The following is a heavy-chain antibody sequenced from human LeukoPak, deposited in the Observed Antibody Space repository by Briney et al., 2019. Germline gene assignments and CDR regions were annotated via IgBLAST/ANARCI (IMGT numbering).Heavy chain of an antibody. V-gene: IGHV1-18*01. CDR2: VSPSHTTR. J-gene: IGHJ4*02. D-gene: IGHD5-18*01. Sequence: GASVKVSCKASGYTFRQYSISWVRQAPGKGFEWMGWVSPSHTTRVYAQDFQGRVTMTTDTSTSTASMEVRSLRSDDTAVYYCARTRGYSYGIVDYWGQGTLVTVSS. CDR3: ARTRGYSYGIVDY. CDR1: GYTFRQYS.